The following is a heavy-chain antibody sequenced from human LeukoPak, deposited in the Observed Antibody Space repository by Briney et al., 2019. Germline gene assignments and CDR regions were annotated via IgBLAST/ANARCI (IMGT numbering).Heavy chain of an antibody. V-gene: IGHV3-11*01. CDR3: AREMTAIPSFDY. J-gene: IGHJ4*02. D-gene: IGHD2-21*02. CDR2: ISSSGSTI. Sequence: GGSLRLSCAASGFTFSDYYMSWIRQAPGKGLEWVSYISSSGSTIYYADSVKGQFTISRDNAKNSLYLQMNSLRAEDTAVYYCAREMTAIPSFDYWGQGTLVTVSS. CDR1: GFTFSDYY.